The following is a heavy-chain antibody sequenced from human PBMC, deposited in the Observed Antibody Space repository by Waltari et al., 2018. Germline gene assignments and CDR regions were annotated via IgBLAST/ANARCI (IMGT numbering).Heavy chain of an antibody. D-gene: IGHD5-18*01. J-gene: IGHJ4*02. V-gene: IGHV5-51*03. CDR3: ARYGGYSYGLDY. Sequence: EVKLVQSGPEVKKPGESLKISCQGSGYSCSSYGIGCVCQMRGKGLEWVGIIYPGDSDTRYSPSFQGQVTISADKSISTAYLQWSSLKASDTAMYYCARYGGYSYGLDYWGQGTLVTVSS. CDR1: GYSCSSYG. CDR2: IYPGDSDT.